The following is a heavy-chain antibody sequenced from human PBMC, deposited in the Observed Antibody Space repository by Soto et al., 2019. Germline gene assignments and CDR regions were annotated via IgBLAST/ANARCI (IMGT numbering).Heavy chain of an antibody. CDR1: GFTFSSYY. Sequence: VQLLESGGGLVQPGGSLRLSCAASGFTFSSYYMAWARQAPGKGLEWVGNIKQDGSVIVYADSVKGRFTISIDNARNSLYLQMNSLRVEDTAMYYCGRWGRDSSGWYIDYWGQGTLVTVSS. CDR2: IKQDGSVI. D-gene: IGHD6-19*01. CDR3: GRWGRDSSGWYIDY. V-gene: IGHV3-7*01. J-gene: IGHJ4*02.